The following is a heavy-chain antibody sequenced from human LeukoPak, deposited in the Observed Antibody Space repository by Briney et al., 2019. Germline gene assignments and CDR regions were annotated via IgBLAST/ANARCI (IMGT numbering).Heavy chain of an antibody. CDR3: ARVLATVTTKRAFDI. CDR2: IYYSGST. D-gene: IGHD4-17*01. Sequence: SETLSLTCTVSGGSISSSSYYWSWIRQPPGKGLEWIGYIYYSGSTNYNPSLKSRVTISVDTSKNQFSLKLSSVTAADTAVYYCARVLATVTTKRAFDIWGQGTMVTVSS. V-gene: IGHV4-61*01. J-gene: IGHJ3*02. CDR1: GGSISSSSYY.